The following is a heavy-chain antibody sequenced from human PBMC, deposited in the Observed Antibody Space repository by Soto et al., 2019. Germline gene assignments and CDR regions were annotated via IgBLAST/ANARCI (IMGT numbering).Heavy chain of an antibody. Sequence: QVQLVQSGAEVKKPGASVKVSCKASGYTFTSYDINWVRQATGQGLEWMGWMNPNSGNTGYAQKSQRXVTMTRNTSISTAYMELSSLRSDDTAVYYCARSTNDYGDRHWGQGTLVTVSS. D-gene: IGHD4-17*01. V-gene: IGHV1-8*01. CDR1: GYTFTSYD. CDR3: ARSTNDYGDRH. CDR2: MNPNSGNT. J-gene: IGHJ4*02.